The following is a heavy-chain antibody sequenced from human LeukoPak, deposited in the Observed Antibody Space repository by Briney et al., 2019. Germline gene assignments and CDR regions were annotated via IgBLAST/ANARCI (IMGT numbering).Heavy chain of an antibody. CDR3: ARLVYCGGDCYTNDH. D-gene: IGHD2-21*02. Sequence: PSETLSLTCTVSGGSLSSYYWNWIRQPPGKGLEWIGYIYYSGSTNYNPSLKSRVTISADTSKNQFSLKLSSVTAADTAVYYCARLVYCGGDCYTNDHWGQGTLVTVSS. CDR1: GGSLSSYY. V-gene: IGHV4-59*08. CDR2: IYYSGST. J-gene: IGHJ4*02.